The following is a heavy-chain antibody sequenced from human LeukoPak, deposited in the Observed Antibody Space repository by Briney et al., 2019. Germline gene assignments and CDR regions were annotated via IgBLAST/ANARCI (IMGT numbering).Heavy chain of an antibody. CDR3: AKKSFSTGAFDI. CDR2: VGGSDDTA. Sequence: GGSLRLSCAASGFTFRSSVMSWVRQAPGGGLEWVASVGGSDDTANYAASVTGRFTISRDNSKTSVYLQMSNLGAEDTAIYYCAKKSFSTGAFDIWGQGTMVTVSS. CDR1: GFTFRSSV. J-gene: IGHJ3*02. D-gene: IGHD3-3*02. V-gene: IGHV3-23*01.